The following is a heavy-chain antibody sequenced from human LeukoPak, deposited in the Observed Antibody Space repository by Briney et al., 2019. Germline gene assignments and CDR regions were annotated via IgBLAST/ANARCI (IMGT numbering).Heavy chain of an antibody. V-gene: IGHV3-21*01. CDR1: GFTFGTYS. D-gene: IGHD6-19*01. CDR2: ISSSSSYI. J-gene: IGHJ4*02. CDR3: ARVGSSGWYYFDY. Sequence: GGSLRLSCVASGFTFGTYSMNWVRQVPGKGLEWVSSISSSSSYIYYADSVKGRFTISRDNAKNSLYLQMNSLRAEDTAVYYCARVGSSGWYYFDYWGQGTLVTVSS.